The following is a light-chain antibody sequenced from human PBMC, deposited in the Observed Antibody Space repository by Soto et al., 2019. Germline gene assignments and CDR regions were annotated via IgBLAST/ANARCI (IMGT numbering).Light chain of an antibody. Sequence: DIQMTQSPSSLSASVGDRGTITCQASQDISNYLNWYQQKPGKAPKLLIYDASNLETGVPSRFSGSGSGTDFTFTISSLQPEDIATYYCQQNYNLTPTFGQGTKLEIK. J-gene: IGKJ2*01. CDR3: QQNYNLTPT. V-gene: IGKV1-33*01. CDR2: DAS. CDR1: QDISNY.